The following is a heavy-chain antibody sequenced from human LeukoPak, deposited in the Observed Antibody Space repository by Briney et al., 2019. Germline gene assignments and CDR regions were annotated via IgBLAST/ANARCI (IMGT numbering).Heavy chain of an antibody. CDR2: INPNSGGT. V-gene: IGHV1-2*02. J-gene: IGHJ5*02. Sequence: ASVKVSCKASGYTFTGYYMHWVRQAPGQGLEWMGWINPNSGGTNYAQKFQGRVTMTRDTSISTAYMDLSRLRSDDTAVYYCARSGDGLRYFDWLGSLSVSASNWFDPWGQGTLVTVSS. D-gene: IGHD3-9*01. CDR1: GYTFTGYY. CDR3: ARSGDGLRYFDWLGSLSVSASNWFDP.